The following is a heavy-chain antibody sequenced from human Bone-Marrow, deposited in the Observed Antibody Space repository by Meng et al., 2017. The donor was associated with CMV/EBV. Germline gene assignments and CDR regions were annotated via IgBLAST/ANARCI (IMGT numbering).Heavy chain of an antibody. Sequence: SVKVSCKASGGTFSTYAISWVRQAPGQGLEWMGGIIPIFGTANYAQKFQGRVTITTDESTSTAYMELSSLRSEDTAVYYCARVRVVIIKTYGMAVWGQGTTVTVYS. CDR3: ARVRVVIIKTYGMAV. V-gene: IGHV1-69*05. CDR1: GGTFSTYA. CDR2: IIPIFGTA. J-gene: IGHJ6*02. D-gene: IGHD3-3*01.